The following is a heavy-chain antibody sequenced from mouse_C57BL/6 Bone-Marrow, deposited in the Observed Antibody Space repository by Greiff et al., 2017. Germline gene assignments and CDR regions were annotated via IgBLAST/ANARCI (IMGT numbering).Heavy chain of an antibody. CDR2: ISNLAYSI. D-gene: IGHD1-1*01. CDR3: ARHRGYGSSYWYFDV. Sequence: EVMLVESGGGLVQPGGSLKLSCAASGFTFSDYGMAWVRQAPRKGPEWVAFISNLAYSIYYADTVTGRFTISRENAKNTLYLEMSSLRSEDTAMYYCARHRGYGSSYWYFDVWGTGTTVTVSS. V-gene: IGHV5-15*01. CDR1: GFTFSDYG. J-gene: IGHJ1*03.